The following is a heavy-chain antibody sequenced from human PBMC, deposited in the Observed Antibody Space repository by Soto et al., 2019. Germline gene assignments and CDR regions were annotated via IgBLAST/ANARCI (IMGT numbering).Heavy chain of an antibody. V-gene: IGHV4-30-4*01. CDR1: GGSISSGDYY. CDR2: IYYSGST. D-gene: IGHD3-3*01. CDR3: ARDEHRVWSGYYLYYYYGMDV. Sequence: QVQLQESGPGLVKPSQTLSLTCTVSGGSISSGDYYWSWIRQPPGKGLEWIGYIYYSGSTYYNPSLKSRVTIPVDTSKNQFSLKLSSVTAADTAVYYCARDEHRVWSGYYLYYYYGMDVWGQGTTVTVSS. J-gene: IGHJ6*02.